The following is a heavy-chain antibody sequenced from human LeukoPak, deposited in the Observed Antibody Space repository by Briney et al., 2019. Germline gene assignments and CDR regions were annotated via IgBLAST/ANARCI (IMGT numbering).Heavy chain of an antibody. V-gene: IGHV3-74*01. D-gene: IGHD4-17*01. CDR3: ARETTASGNFFDS. CDR2: IRSDGGTI. CDR1: GFTFSNHW. J-gene: IGHJ4*02. Sequence: GGSLRLSCAASGFTFSNHWMHWVRQTPGMGLVWVSRIRSDGGTIDYADSVRGRFTISRDNAKNTLSLQMNSLRAEDTAVYYCARETTASGNFFDSWGQGTLVTVSS.